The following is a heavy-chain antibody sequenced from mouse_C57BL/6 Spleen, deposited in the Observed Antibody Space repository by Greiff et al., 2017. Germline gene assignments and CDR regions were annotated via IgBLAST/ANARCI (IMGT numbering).Heavy chain of an antibody. CDR1: GYTFTSYW. V-gene: IGHV1-69*01. CDR3: ATQSVSRYFDV. J-gene: IGHJ1*03. CDR2: IDPSDSYT. Sequence: QVQLQQPGAELVMPGASVKLSCKASGYTFTSYWMHWVKQRPGQGLEWIGEIDPSDSYTNYNQKFKGKSTLTVDKSSSTAYMQLSSLTSEDSAVYYCATQSVSRYFDVWGTGTTVTVSS.